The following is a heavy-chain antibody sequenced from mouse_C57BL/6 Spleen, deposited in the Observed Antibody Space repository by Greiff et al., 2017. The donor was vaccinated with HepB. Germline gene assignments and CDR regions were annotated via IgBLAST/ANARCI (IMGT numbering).Heavy chain of an antibody. CDR2: ISYDGSN. CDR1: GYSITSGYY. CDR3: ASLTEDAMDY. J-gene: IGHJ4*01. V-gene: IGHV3-6*01. D-gene: IGHD1-3*01. Sequence: VQLQQSGPGLVKPSQSLSLTCSVTGYSITSGYYWNWIRQFPGNKLEWMGYISYDGSNNYNPSLKNRISITRDTSKNQFFLKLNSVTTEDTATYYCASLTEDAMDYWGQGTSVTVSS.